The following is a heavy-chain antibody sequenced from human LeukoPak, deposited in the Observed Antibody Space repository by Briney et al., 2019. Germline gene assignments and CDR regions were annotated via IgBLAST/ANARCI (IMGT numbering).Heavy chain of an antibody. V-gene: IGHV1-69*04. Sequence: SVKVSCKASGGTFSSYAISWVRQAPGQGLEWMGRIIPIFGIANYAQKFQGRVTITADKSTSTAYMELSSLRSEDTAVYYCARGDSNYVGDYWGQGTLVTVSS. CDR2: IIPIFGIA. CDR1: GGTFSSYA. CDR3: ARGDSNYVGDY. D-gene: IGHD4-11*01. J-gene: IGHJ4*02.